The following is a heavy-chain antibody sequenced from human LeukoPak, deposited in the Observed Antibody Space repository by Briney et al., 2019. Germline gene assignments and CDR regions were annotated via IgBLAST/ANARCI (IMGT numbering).Heavy chain of an antibody. D-gene: IGHD6-13*01. CDR2: INSDGSST. J-gene: IGHJ4*02. CDR3: ARGLAAAGRGSFDY. V-gene: IGHV3-74*01. Sequence: SGGSLRLSCAASGFTFSSYWMHWVRQAPGKGLVWVSRINSDGSSTSYADSVKGRFTISRDNAKNTLYLQMSSLRAEDTAVYYCARGLAAAGRGSFDYWGQGTLVTVSS. CDR1: GFTFSSYW.